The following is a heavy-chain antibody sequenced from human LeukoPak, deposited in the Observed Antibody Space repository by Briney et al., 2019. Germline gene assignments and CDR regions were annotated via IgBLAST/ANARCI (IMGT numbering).Heavy chain of an antibody. Sequence: GASVKVSCKASGYTFTSYDINWVRQATGQGLEWMGWMNPDSGNTGYAQNFQGRVTMTRSTSTSTAYMELSSLRSEDTAVYYRARGAWPAVIATRWFDPWGQGTQVTVSS. CDR2: MNPDSGNT. V-gene: IGHV1-8*01. CDR1: GYTFTSYD. CDR3: ARGAWPAVIATRWFDP. J-gene: IGHJ5*02. D-gene: IGHD2-2*01.